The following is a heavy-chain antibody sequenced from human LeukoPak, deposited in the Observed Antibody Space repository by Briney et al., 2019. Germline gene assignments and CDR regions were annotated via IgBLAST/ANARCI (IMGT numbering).Heavy chain of an antibody. J-gene: IGHJ4*02. D-gene: IGHD4-17*01. Sequence: SQTLSLTCTVSGGSISSGGYYWSWIRQHPGKGLEWTGYIYYSGSTYYNPSLKSRVTISVDTSKNQFSLKLSSVTAADTAVYYCARERGYGDCYFDYWGQGTLVTVSS. CDR2: IYYSGST. CDR3: ARERGYGDCYFDY. V-gene: IGHV4-31*03. CDR1: GGSISSGGYY.